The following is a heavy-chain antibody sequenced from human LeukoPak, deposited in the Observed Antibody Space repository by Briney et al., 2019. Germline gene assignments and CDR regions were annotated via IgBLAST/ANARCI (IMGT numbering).Heavy chain of an antibody. D-gene: IGHD2-2*01. J-gene: IGHJ4*02. V-gene: IGHV4-39*07. CDR3: ARNSGYCSSTSCYGGGLFDY. CDR1: GGSISSYY. CDR2: IYYSGNT. Sequence: SETLSLTCTVSGGSISSYYWSWIRQPPGKGLEWIGSIYYSGNTYYNPSPKSRVIMSVDTSKNQFSLKMSSVTAADTAVYYCARNSGYCSSTSCYGGGLFDYWGQGTLVTVSS.